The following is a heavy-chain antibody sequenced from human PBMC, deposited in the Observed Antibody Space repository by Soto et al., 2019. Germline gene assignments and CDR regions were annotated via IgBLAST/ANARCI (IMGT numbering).Heavy chain of an antibody. CDR3: ARWGTTGGLDV. CDR1: GFTFRSYV. CDR2: TSYDGSNK. D-gene: IGHD3-16*01. Sequence: QVQLEESGGGVVQPGASLRLSCVGSGFTFRSYVIHWVRQAPGKGLEWVALTSYDGSNKYYDDSVKGRFTISRDNSRNTVDLHMDSLRLEDTALYYCARWGTTGGLDVWGQGTLVSVSS. V-gene: IGHV3-30*19. J-gene: IGHJ4*02.